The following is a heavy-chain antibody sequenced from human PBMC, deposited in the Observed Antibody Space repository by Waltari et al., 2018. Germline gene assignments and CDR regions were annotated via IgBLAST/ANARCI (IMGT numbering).Heavy chain of an antibody. V-gene: IGHV3-9*01. CDR1: GFTFDDYD. D-gene: IGHD1-26*01. Sequence: EVQLVESGGGLVQPGRSLRLSCAASGFTFDDYDMHWVRQVPWKCLEWGSSISWNSGIIDDADSVKGRFTISRDNAKNCLYLQMNSRRAEDTALYYCAKGGATLIHYYAMDVWGQGTTVTVSS. CDR3: AKGGATLIHYYAMDV. J-gene: IGHJ6*02. CDR2: ISWNSGII.